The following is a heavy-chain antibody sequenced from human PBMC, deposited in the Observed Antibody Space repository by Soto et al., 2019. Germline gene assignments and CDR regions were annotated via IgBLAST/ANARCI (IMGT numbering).Heavy chain of an antibody. Sequence: ASVKVSCKASGYTFTGYYMHWVRQAPGQGLEWMGWINPNSGGTNYAQKFQGWVTMTRDTSISTAYMELSRLRSDDTAVYYCARGWQKLKYYYGMDVWGQGTTVTVSS. CDR1: GYTFTGYY. J-gene: IGHJ6*02. CDR3: ARGWQKLKYYYGMDV. CDR2: INPNSGGT. D-gene: IGHD6-13*01. V-gene: IGHV1-2*04.